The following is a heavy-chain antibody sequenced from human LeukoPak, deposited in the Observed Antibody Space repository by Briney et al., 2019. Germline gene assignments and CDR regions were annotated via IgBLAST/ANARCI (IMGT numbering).Heavy chain of an antibody. CDR2: INPNSGGT. CDR3: ARVGYYDSSGYYFQH. CDR1: RYTFTGYY. V-gene: IGHV1-2*02. Sequence: ASVKVSCKASRYTFTGYYMHWVRQAPGQGLEWMGWINPNSGGTNYAQKFQGRVTMTRDTSISTAYMELSRLRSDDTAVYYCARVGYYDSSGYYFQHWGQGTLVTVSS. D-gene: IGHD3-22*01. J-gene: IGHJ1*01.